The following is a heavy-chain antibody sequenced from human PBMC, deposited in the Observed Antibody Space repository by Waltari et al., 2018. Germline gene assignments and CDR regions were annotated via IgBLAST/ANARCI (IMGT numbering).Heavy chain of an antibody. D-gene: IGHD6-13*01. Sequence: QVELQESGPGLVKASETLSLTCTVSGGSISTYYWSWIRQPPGKGLEYIGYVYYTGTTNYKPSLKNRGTISLDTSKNQFSLKVNSVTAADTAVYYCARADSSTAYFYYYMDVWGTGTTVTVSS. CDR3: ARADSSTAYFYYYMDV. V-gene: IGHV4-59*01. J-gene: IGHJ6*03. CDR2: VYYTGTT. CDR1: GGSISTYY.